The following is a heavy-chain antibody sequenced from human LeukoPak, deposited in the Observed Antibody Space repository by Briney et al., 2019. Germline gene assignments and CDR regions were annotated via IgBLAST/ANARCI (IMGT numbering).Heavy chain of an antibody. CDR1: GGSISSSSYY. CDR3: ARESQPYFDS. D-gene: IGHD2-2*01. J-gene: IGHJ4*02. CDR2: IYYSGST. Sequence: PSETLFLTCTVSGGSISSSSYYWGWIRQPPGKGLEWIGSIYYSGSTYCNPSLKSRVTISVDTSKNQFSLNLSSVTAADTAVYYCARESQPYFDSWGQGTLVTVSS. V-gene: IGHV4-39*01.